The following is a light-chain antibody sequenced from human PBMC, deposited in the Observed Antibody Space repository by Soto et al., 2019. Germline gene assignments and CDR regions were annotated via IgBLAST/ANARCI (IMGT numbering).Light chain of an antibody. CDR3: QQYGSSPYT. CDR1: QSISSY. CDR2: GAS. Sequence: TQSPSSLSASVGDRVTITCRASQSISSYLHWYQQKPGQAPRLLIYGASSRATGIPDRFSGSGSGTDFTLTISRLEPEDFAVYYCQQYGSSPYTFGQGTKLEIK. J-gene: IGKJ2*01. V-gene: IGKV3-20*01.